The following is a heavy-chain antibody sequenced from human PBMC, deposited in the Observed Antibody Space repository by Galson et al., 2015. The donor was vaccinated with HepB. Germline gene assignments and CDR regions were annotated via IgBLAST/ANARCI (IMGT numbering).Heavy chain of an antibody. D-gene: IGHD3-22*01. Sequence: SLRLSCAASGFTVSSNYMSWVRQAPGKGLEWVSVIYGGCSTYYADSVKGRFSLSRDNSKNTLSLQMSSLRAEDTAVYYCARGTPYNFDTSGYFPLYYLDYWGQGTLVTVSS. V-gene: IGHV3-66*02. CDR1: GFTVSSNY. J-gene: IGHJ4*02. CDR3: ARGTPYNFDTSGYFPLYYLDY. CDR2: IYGGCST.